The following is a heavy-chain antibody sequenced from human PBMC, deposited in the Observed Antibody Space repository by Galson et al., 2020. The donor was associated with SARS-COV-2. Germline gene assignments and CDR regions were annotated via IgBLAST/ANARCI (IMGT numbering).Heavy chain of an antibody. J-gene: IGHJ3*02. Sequence: GGSLRLSCAASGFTFSSYAMHWVRQAPGKGLEWVAVISYDGSNKYYADSVKGRFTISRDNSKNTLYLQMNSLRAEDTAVYYCARPMWIVAGAFDMCGHCTMVSVSS. V-gene: IGHV3-30*01. CDR2: ISYDGSNK. CDR3: ARPMWIVAGAFDM. D-gene: IGHD2-15*01. CDR1: GFTFSSYA.